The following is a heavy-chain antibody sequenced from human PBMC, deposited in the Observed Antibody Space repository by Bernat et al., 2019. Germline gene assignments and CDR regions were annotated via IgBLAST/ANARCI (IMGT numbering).Heavy chain of an antibody. CDR3: ARGSDTSRPYYFDF. V-gene: IGHV3-23*04. Sequence: EVQLVESGGGLIQPGGSLRLSCAASGFTFSNYAMAWVRQAPGKGLDWVSAITDSGCDTFHGDSVKGRFSISRDNSKSTLYLQMNGLRAEDTAVYFCARGSDTSRPYYFDFWGHGALVTVSS. J-gene: IGHJ4*01. CDR1: GFTFSNYA. CDR2: ITDSGCDT. D-gene: IGHD3-16*01.